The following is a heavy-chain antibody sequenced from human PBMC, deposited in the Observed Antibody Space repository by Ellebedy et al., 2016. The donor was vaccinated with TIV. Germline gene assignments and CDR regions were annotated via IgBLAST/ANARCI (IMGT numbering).Heavy chain of an antibody. CDR2: ILGGGDET. Sequence: PGGSLRLSCVASGFSFSDHAMSWVRQAPGKGLEWVSGILGGGDETYYANSVKGRFTISRDNSKRTVYLQMSSLRAEDTATYYCAKDPRPGYSATHYYFAYWGQGTLVTVSS. D-gene: IGHD1-26*01. V-gene: IGHV3-23*01. J-gene: IGHJ4*02. CDR3: AKDPRPGYSATHYYFAY. CDR1: GFSFSDHA.